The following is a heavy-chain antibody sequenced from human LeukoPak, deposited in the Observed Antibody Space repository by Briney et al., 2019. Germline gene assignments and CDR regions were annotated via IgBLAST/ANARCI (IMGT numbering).Heavy chain of an antibody. D-gene: IGHD3-10*01. CDR3: AKDPTQYYSGSGSSSWFDP. Sequence: GRSLRLSCAASGFTFNSYGMHWVRQAPGKGLQWVAFIWFDGCNAYYPDSVKGRFTISRDNSKNTLSLQMNSLRAEDTAVYYCAKDPTQYYSGSGSSSWFDPWGQGTLVTVSS. CDR2: IWFDGCNA. J-gene: IGHJ5*02. CDR1: GFTFNSYG. V-gene: IGHV3-30*02.